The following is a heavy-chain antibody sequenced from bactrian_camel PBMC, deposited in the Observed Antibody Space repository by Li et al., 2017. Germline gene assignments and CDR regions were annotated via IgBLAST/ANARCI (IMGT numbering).Heavy chain of an antibody. CDR1: GYTYNRLC. J-gene: IGHJ4*01. D-gene: IGHD2*01. V-gene: IGHV3S1*01. CDR3: AARFPCSGGYSGIVDPHEYTD. Sequence: HVQLVESGGGSVQAGGSLRLSCGASGYTYNRLCMAWFRQAAGKEREWVAHILTSGHSTLVADSVKGRFTASIDATKNTLSLQMNSLRPEDTATYICAARFPCSGGYSGIVDPHEYTDWGQGTQVTVS. CDR2: ILTSGHST.